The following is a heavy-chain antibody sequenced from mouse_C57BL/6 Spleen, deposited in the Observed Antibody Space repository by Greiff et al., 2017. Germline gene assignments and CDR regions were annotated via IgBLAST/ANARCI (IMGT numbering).Heavy chain of an antibody. V-gene: IGHV1-15*01. CDR1: GYTFTDYE. CDR2: IDPETGGT. CDR3: TRGYDYDGHWYFDV. Sequence: VQLKESGAELVRPGASVTLSCKASGYTFTDYEMHWVKQTPVHGLEWIGAIDPETGGTAYNQKFKGKAILTADKSSSTAYMELRSLTSEDSAVYYCTRGYDYDGHWYFDVWGTGTTVTVSS. J-gene: IGHJ1*03. D-gene: IGHD2-4*01.